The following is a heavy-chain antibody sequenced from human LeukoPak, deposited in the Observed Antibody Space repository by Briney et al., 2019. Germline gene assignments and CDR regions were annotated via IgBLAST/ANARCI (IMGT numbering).Heavy chain of an antibody. Sequence: SETLSLTCAVPGGSISSYVWSWIRQPAGKGLEWIGRIDTSGNTNYKPSLESRLTMSVDKSKNQHSVKLTYVGAADTVVYYCARVSSSWYQDWYFELWGRGKLVTVSS. D-gene: IGHD6-13*01. CDR1: GGSISSYV. CDR3: ARVSSSWYQDWYFEL. CDR2: IDTSGNT. V-gene: IGHV4-4*07. J-gene: IGHJ2*01.